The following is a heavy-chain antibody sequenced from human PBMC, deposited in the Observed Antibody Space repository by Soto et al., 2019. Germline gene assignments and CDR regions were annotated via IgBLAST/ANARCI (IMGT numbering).Heavy chain of an antibody. V-gene: IGHV4-38-2*02. CDR3: AREKVGTKFFDN. D-gene: IGHD1-1*01. CDR2: IYPSVSS. CDR1: GFAISRGYY. J-gene: IGHJ4*02. Sequence: SETLSLTCNVSGFAISRGYYWSWVRQPPGKGLEWIGSIYPSVSSYHNPSLESRLTLSIDTSKNQFTLKLASVTAADTALYYCAREKVGTKFFDNWGQGTQVTVYS.